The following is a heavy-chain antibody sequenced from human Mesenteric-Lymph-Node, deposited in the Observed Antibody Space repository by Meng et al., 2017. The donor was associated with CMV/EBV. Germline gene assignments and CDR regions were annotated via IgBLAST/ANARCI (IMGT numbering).Heavy chain of an antibody. Sequence: GGSLRLSCAGSGFTFSDYYMSWIRQAPGKGLEWISYISSTGSTIYYADSVKGRFTISRDNGKNSLYLQMNSLRAEDTAVYYCARLGGYYYDSSGTDWGQGTLVTVSS. CDR1: GFTFSDYY. J-gene: IGHJ4*02. CDR2: ISSTGSTI. D-gene: IGHD3-22*01. V-gene: IGHV3-11*01. CDR3: ARLGGYYYDSSGTD.